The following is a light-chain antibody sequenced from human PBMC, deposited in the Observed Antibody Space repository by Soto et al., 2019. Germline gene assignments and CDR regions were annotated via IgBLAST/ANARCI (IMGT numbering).Light chain of an antibody. J-gene: IGKJ1*01. V-gene: IGKV2-30*01. CDR3: MQGTHSPT. CDR2: NVS. CDR1: QSLVYSDGNTY. Sequence: DVVMTQSPLSLPVTLGQPASISCRSSQSLVYSDGNTYLNWFQQRPGQSPRRLIYNVSNRDSGVPDRFSGSGSGTDLTLKISRVMAEDFGVYYCMQGTHSPTFGQGTKVEIK.